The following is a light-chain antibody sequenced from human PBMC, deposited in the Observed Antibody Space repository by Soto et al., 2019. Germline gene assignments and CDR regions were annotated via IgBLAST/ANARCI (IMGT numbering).Light chain of an antibody. Sequence: EIVLTQSPGALSLSPGERATLSCWASESVGDYLAWYQQKPGQAPRLLIYAASTRAAGVPARFSGSGSGTEFTLTISSLQSEDFAVYFCQQYADWPKTFGQGTKVDIK. V-gene: IGKV3-15*01. J-gene: IGKJ1*01. CDR2: AAS. CDR3: QQYADWPKT. CDR1: ESVGDY.